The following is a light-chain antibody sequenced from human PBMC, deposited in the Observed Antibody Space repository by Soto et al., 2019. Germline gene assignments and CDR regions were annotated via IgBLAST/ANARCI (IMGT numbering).Light chain of an antibody. V-gene: IGKV3-20*01. Sequence: EFVLTQSPGTLSLSPGERATLSCRASQTVRNNYLAWYQQKPGQAPRLLIYDASSRATGIPARFSGSGSGTDFTLTISSLEPEDFAVYYCQQFSSYPLTFGGGTKVDIK. CDR2: DAS. CDR3: QQFSSYPLT. CDR1: QTVRNNY. J-gene: IGKJ4*01.